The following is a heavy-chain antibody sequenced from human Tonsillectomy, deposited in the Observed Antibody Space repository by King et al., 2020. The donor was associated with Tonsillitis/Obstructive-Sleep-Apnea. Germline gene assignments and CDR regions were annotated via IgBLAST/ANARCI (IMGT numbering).Heavy chain of an antibody. CDR3: AMGIAAARFDC. V-gene: IGHV4-59*01. Sequence: QLQESGPGLVKPSETLSLTCTVSGGSISSYYWSWIRQPPGKGLEWIGYIYYSGSTNYNPSLKSRVTILVETSKNQFFLKLSSVNAADTAVYYCAMGIAAARFDCFGEGTLVTVSS. D-gene: IGHD6-13*01. CDR1: GGSISSYY. CDR2: IYYSGST. J-gene: IGHJ4*02.